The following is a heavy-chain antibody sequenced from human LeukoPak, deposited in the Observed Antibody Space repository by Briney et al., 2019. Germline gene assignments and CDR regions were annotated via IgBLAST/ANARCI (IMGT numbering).Heavy chain of an antibody. CDR3: AKVPYYYDSSGYYYF. Sequence: HPGGSLRLSCAASGFTFSSYAMSWVRQAPGKGLEWVSAISGSGGSTYYADSVKGRLTISRDNSKNTLYLQMNSLRAEDTAVYYCAKVPYYYDSSGYYYFWGQGTLVTVSS. V-gene: IGHV3-23*01. J-gene: IGHJ4*02. CDR2: ISGSGGST. D-gene: IGHD3-22*01. CDR1: GFTFSSYA.